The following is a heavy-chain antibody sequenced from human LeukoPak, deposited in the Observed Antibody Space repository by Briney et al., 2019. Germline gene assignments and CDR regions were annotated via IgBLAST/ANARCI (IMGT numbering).Heavy chain of an antibody. CDR3: ARDGTGAFDI. Sequence: SETLSLTCTVSGGSISSYYWSWIRQPPGKGLEWIGYIYYSGSTNYNPSLKSRVTISVDTSKNQFPLKLSSVTAADTAVYYCARDGTGAFDIWGQGTMVTVSS. D-gene: IGHD6-13*01. CDR2: IYYSGST. CDR1: GGSISSYY. V-gene: IGHV4-59*01. J-gene: IGHJ3*02.